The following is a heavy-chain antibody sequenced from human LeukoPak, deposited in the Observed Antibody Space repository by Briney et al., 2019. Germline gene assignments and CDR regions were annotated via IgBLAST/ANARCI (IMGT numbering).Heavy chain of an antibody. Sequence: PGGSLRLSCAASGFTFSSYGMSWVRQAPGKGLDWVSGISGSGTNTYYADSVRGRFSISRDNSKNTLSLHMNSLRAEDTAVYYCAKGGVYSVKVNSYMDVWGKGTTVTISS. D-gene: IGHD3-22*01. CDR1: GFTFSSYG. V-gene: IGHV3-23*01. J-gene: IGHJ6*03. CDR2: ISGSGTNT. CDR3: AKGGVYSVKVNSYMDV.